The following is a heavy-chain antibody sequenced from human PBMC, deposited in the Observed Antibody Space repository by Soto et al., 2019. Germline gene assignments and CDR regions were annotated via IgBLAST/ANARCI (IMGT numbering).Heavy chain of an antibody. D-gene: IGHD5-12*01. Sequence: SENLSLTCTVSGGSISSCDWRWIRQPPWKGLEWIGYIYYSGSTNYNPSLKSRVTISVDTSKNQFSLKLSSVTAADTAVYYCARDRYSGYVRDGGWFDPWGQGTLVTVS. J-gene: IGHJ5*02. CDR1: GGSISSCD. CDR3: ARDRYSGYVRDGGWFDP. CDR2: IYYSGST. V-gene: IGHV4-59*01.